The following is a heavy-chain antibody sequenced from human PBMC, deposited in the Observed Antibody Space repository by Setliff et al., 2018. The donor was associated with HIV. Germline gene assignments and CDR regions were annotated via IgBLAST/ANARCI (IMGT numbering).Heavy chain of an antibody. D-gene: IGHD6-6*01. CDR1: GYSFSSHP. CDR3: ARGFSVYSSSDPLLNWFDP. CDR2: INAGNGNT. V-gene: IGHV1-3*01. Sequence: ASVKVSCKTSGYSFSSHPIHWVRQAPGQRLEWMGWINAGNGNTKYSQKFQGRVTITRDTSASTAYMELSSLRSEDTAVYYCARGFSVYSSSDPLLNWFDPWGQGTLVTVSS. J-gene: IGHJ5*02.